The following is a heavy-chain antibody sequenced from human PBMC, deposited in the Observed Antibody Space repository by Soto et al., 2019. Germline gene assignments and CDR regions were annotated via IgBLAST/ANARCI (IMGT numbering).Heavy chain of an antibody. CDR1: GFAFSTYG. J-gene: IGHJ5*01. CDR2: ISYDGTDK. CDR3: AKGFGAWSDS. Sequence: QVHLVESGGGVVQPGRSLTISCVGSGFAFSTYGMHWVRQAPAKGLEWVALISYDGTDKYYADSVKGRFSISRDNSKQTLSLQMDSLRPEDTAVYYCAKGFGAWSDSWGHGKLVNVSS. D-gene: IGHD3-10*01. V-gene: IGHV3-30*18.